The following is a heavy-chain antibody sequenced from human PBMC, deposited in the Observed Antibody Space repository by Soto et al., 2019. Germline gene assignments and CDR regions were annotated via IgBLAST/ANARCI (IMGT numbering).Heavy chain of an antibody. CDR1: GFTFSSYW. D-gene: IGHD3-22*01. J-gene: IGHJ4*02. CDR2: SKSDGSGT. CDR3: ARGDGDYYDGNGYLGRH. V-gene: IGHV3-74*01. Sequence: EVQLVESGGGLVQPGGSLRLSCAACGFTFSSYWMHCVRQAPGKGQVWVSRSKSDGSGTYYADSVKGRLTISRDNAKNTLYLQMNSLRAEDTAVYYCARGDGDYYDGNGYLGRHWGQGTLVTVSS.